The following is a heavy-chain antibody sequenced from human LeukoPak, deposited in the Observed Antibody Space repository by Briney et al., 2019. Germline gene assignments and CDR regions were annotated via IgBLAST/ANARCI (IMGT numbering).Heavy chain of an antibody. V-gene: IGHV4-39*01. D-gene: IGHD3-3*01. CDR1: GGSISSSSYY. Sequence: SETLSLTCTVSGGSISSSSYYWGWIRQPPGKGLEWIGSIYYSGSTYYNPSLKSRVTISVDTSKNQFSLKLSSVTAADTGVYYCARQPYDFWSGYYSPFDYWGQGTLVTVSS. J-gene: IGHJ4*02. CDR2: IYYSGST. CDR3: ARQPYDFWSGYYSPFDY.